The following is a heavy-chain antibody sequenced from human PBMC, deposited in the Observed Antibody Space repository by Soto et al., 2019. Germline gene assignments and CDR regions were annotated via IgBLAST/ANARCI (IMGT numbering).Heavy chain of an antibody. D-gene: IGHD5-18*01. CDR2: INPNSGGT. V-gene: IGHV1-2*02. CDR1: GYTFTGYY. Sequence: QVQLVQSGAEVKKPGASVKVSCKASGYTFTGYYMHWVRQAPGQGLEWMGWINPNSGGTNYAQKFQGRVTMTRDTSIRTAYMELGRLRSDDTAVYYCARAGHSWPYCYYGMDVWGQGTTVTVSS. J-gene: IGHJ6*02. CDR3: ARAGHSWPYCYYGMDV.